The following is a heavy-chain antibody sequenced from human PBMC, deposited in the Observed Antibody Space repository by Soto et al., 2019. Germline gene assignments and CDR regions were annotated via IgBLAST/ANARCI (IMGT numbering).Heavy chain of an antibody. CDR1: GFTFSSYS. V-gene: IGHV3-21*01. J-gene: IGHJ6*02. Sequence: GGSLRLSCSASGFTFSSYSMNWVRQAPGKGLEWVSSISSSSSYIYYADSVKGRFTISRDNAKNSLYLQMNSLRAEDTAVYYCARYDSSGYYWPYYYYGMDVWGQGTTVTVSS. CDR3: ARYDSSGYYWPYYYYGMDV. CDR2: ISSSSSYI. D-gene: IGHD3-22*01.